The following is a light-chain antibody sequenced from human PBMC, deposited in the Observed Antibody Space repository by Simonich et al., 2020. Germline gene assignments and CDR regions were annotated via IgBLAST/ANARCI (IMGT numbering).Light chain of an antibody. CDR2: WAS. CDR1: QSVLYSSNNKNY. CDR3: QQYYSTPPIT. Sequence: DIVMTQSPDSLAVSLGERATINCKSSQSVLYSSNNKNYLAWYQQKPGQPPKLLIYWASTRESGVPERFSGSGSGTDFTLTISSLQAEDVAVYYCQQYYSTPPITFGPGTKVEIK. V-gene: IGKV4-1*01. J-gene: IGKJ3*01.